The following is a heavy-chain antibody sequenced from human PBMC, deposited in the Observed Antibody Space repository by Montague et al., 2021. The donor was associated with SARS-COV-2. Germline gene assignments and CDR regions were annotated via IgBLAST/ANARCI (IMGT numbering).Heavy chain of an antibody. J-gene: IGHJ4*02. V-gene: IGHV4-4*02. Sequence: SETLSLTCGVSGGSISDNNWWSWVRQSPETGLEWIGEISLGGHTDYNPSLKSRVTISVDAAKNQVSLNLGSVTATDTAVYYCSKGGGIGVSDSWGQGTLVAVSS. D-gene: IGHD6-19*01. CDR3: SKGGGIGVSDS. CDR1: GGSISDNNW. CDR2: ISLGGHT.